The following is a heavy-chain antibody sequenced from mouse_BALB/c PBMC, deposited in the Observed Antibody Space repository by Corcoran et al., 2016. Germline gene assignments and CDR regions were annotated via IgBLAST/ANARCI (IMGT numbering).Heavy chain of an antibody. CDR2: INTETGEP. J-gene: IGHJ4*01. D-gene: IGHD2-1*01. CDR1: GYTFTDYS. Sequence: QIQLVQSGPELKKPGETVKISCKASGYTFTDYSMHWVKQAPGKGLKWMGWINTETGEPTYADDFKGRFAFSLETSVSTAYLQINNLKNEDTATYFCASSPYGNYGIYYAMDYWGQGTSVTVSA. V-gene: IGHV9-2-1*01. CDR3: ASSPYGNYGIYYAMDY.